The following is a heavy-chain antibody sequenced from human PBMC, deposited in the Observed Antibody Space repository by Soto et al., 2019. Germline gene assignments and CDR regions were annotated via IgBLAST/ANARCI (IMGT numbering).Heavy chain of an antibody. CDR2: MNPNSGNT. D-gene: IGHD2-2*01. J-gene: IGHJ6*03. Sequence: GASVKVSCKASGYTFSSYDINWVRQATGQGLEWMGWMNPNSGNTGYAQKFQGRVTMTRNTSISTAYMELSSLTSEDTAVYYCARGIRYQLLGYYYYYMDVWGKGTTVPVSS. CDR3: ARGIRYQLLGYYYYYMDV. V-gene: IGHV1-8*01. CDR1: GYTFSSYD.